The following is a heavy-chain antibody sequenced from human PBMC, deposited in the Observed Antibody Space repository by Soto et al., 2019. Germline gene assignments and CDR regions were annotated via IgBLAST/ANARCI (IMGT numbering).Heavy chain of an antibody. Sequence: EVQLLESGGGLVQPGGSLRLSCGVSGFTFNDFEMNWVRQAPGKGPEWLAYIDGSGATKKYADSVRGRFTSSRDNPNNSLFLQMSRLCAADTAIYFCARGFGVFNYWGQGTLVSVSS. CDR1: GFTFNDFE. V-gene: IGHV3-48*03. D-gene: IGHD3-10*01. J-gene: IGHJ4*02. CDR2: IDGSGATK. CDR3: ARGFGVFNY.